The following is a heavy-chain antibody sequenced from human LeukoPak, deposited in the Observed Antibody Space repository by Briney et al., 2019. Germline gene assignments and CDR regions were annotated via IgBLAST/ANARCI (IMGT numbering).Heavy chain of an antibody. V-gene: IGHV4-4*02. D-gene: IGHD2-15*01. CDR3: ARVRSGGIDY. Sequence: SETLSLTCAVSGASIVSSNWWNWVRQPPGKGLEWIGEIYHSGSSNYNPSLKSRVSISVDKSKNQFSLKLSSVTAADTAVYYCARVRSGGIDYWGQGTLVTVSS. CDR2: IYHSGSS. CDR1: GASIVSSNW. J-gene: IGHJ4*02.